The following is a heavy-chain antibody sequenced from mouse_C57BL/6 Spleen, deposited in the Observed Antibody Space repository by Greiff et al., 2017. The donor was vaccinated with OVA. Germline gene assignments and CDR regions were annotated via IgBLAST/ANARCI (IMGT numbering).Heavy chain of an antibody. CDR1: GFTFSSYA. Sequence: EVHLVESGGGLVKPGGSLKLSCAASGFTFSSYAMSWVRQTPEKRLEWVATISDGGSYTYYPDNVKGRFTISRDNAKNNLYLQMSHLKSEDTAMYYCARGYYSKGYYFDYWGQGTTLTVSS. D-gene: IGHD2-5*01. CDR2: ISDGGSYT. V-gene: IGHV5-4*01. J-gene: IGHJ2*01. CDR3: ARGYYSKGYYFDY.